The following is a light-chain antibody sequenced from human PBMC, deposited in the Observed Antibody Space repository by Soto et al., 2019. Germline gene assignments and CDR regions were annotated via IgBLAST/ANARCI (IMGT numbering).Light chain of an antibody. Sequence: QSALTQPASVSGSPGQSITISCTGTSSDVGGYNYVSWYQQHPGKAPKLMIYEVNLRPSGVSNRFSASKSGNTASLTISGLQAEDEADYYCCSYAGSSIFVVFGGGTKLTVL. J-gene: IGLJ2*01. CDR1: SSDVGGYNY. CDR3: CSYAGSSIFVV. CDR2: EVN. V-gene: IGLV2-23*02.